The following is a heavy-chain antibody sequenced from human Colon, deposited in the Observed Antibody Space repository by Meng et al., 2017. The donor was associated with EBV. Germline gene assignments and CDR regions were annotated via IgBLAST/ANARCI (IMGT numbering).Heavy chain of an antibody. D-gene: IGHD5-24*01. Sequence: EGQLVESGGGLIQPGGSLRLSCAASGFTVSSNYMTWVRQAPGKGLEWVSVIYSGGGTYLADSVKGRFTISRDNSKNTLYLQMNSLSAEDTAVYYCVRDGYNYVPFDYWGQGTLVTVSS. J-gene: IGHJ4*02. CDR3: VRDGYNYVPFDY. CDR2: IYSGGGT. CDR1: GFTVSSNY. V-gene: IGHV3-53*01.